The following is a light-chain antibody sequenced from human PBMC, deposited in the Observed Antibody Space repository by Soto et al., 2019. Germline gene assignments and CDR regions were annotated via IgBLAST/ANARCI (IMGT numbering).Light chain of an antibody. Sequence: QSVLTQSPSASGTPGQRVSISCSGSTSNIGTNTVSWYQHVPGTAPKLLIYSNDKRPSAVPGRFSGSKSGTSASLAISGLMSEDEADYYCATWDDSLNVVFGGGTKLTVL. J-gene: IGLJ2*01. CDR3: ATWDDSLNVV. CDR2: SND. V-gene: IGLV1-44*01. CDR1: TSNIGTNT.